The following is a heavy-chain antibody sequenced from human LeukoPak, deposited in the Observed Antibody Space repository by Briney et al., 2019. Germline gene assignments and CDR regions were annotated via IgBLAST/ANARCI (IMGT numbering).Heavy chain of an antibody. CDR3: ARDGLHTGHFDY. D-gene: IGHD2-21*01. Sequence: GGSLKLSCAASGSTFSTYTMNWVRQAPGKGLEWVSTVSDSSDVHYSDSVKGRFTISRDNARNSLYLQMNSLRDEDTAVYYCARDGLHTGHFDYWGQGTLVTVSS. CDR1: GSTFSTYT. V-gene: IGHV3-48*02. J-gene: IGHJ4*02. CDR2: VSDSSDV.